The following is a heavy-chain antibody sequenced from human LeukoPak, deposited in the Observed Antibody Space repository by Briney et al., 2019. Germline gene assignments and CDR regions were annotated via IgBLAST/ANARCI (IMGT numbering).Heavy chain of an antibody. Sequence: ASVKVSCKASGYTFTGYYMHWVRQAPGQGLEWMGWINPNSGGTNYAQKFQGRVTMTRDTSISTAYLQWSSLKASDTAMYYCARSGGLTIFGFGAFDIWGQGTMVTVSS. CDR1: GYTFTGYY. CDR2: INPNSGGT. V-gene: IGHV1-2*02. CDR3: ARSGGLTIFGFGAFDI. J-gene: IGHJ3*02. D-gene: IGHD3-3*01.